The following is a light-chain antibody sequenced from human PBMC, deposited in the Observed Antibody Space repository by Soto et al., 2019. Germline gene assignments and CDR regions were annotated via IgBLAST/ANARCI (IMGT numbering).Light chain of an antibody. CDR1: QSISSN. CDR2: RTS. Sequence: EIVMTQSPATLSVSPGERATLSFSSSQSISSNLAWYQQKPGQAPRLLMFRTSSRATGFPARFSGSGSGTEFNLTISSLQSEDFGVYYCQQYNSYWTFGQGTKVDI. V-gene: IGKV3-15*01. CDR3: QQYNSYWT. J-gene: IGKJ1*01.